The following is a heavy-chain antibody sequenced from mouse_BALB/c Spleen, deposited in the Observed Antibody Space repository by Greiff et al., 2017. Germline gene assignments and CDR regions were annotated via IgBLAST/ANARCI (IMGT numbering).Heavy chain of an antibody. D-gene: IGHD2-4*01. J-gene: IGHJ4*01. CDR1: GYTFTSYW. CDR3: TRGDDYRLYAMDY. Sequence: VQLKQSGTVLARPGASVKMSCKASGYTFTSYWMHWVKQRPGQGLEWIGAIYPGNSDTSYNQKFKGKAKLTAVTSTSTAYMELSSLTNEDSAVYYGTRGDDYRLYAMDYWGQGTSVTVSS. CDR2: IYPGNSDT. V-gene: IGHV1-5*01.